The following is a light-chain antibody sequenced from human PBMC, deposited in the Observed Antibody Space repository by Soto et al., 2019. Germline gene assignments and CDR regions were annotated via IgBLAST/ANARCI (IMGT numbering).Light chain of an antibody. J-gene: IGKJ1*01. CDR1: QGIRND. V-gene: IGKV1-17*01. CDR3: QQFNTYPRT. CDR2: AAT. Sequence: IQMTQSPSSLSASVGDRVTITCRASQGIRNDLGWYQQKPGKAPKLLIYAATTLQSRAPSMCSGRGSGTEFTLTISSQQPEDFATYYCQQFNTYPRTFGQGTKVDIK.